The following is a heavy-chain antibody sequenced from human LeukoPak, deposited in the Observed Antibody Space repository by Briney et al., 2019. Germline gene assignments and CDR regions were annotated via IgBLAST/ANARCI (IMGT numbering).Heavy chain of an antibody. CDR3: ARDEKDGAFDI. CDR1: GGSISSFY. J-gene: IGHJ3*02. V-gene: IGHV4-4*08. CDR2: VYSSGIT. D-gene: IGHD5-24*01. Sequence: SETLSLTCTVSGGSISSFYWSWIRQPPGKGLEWIGYVYSSGITNYNPSLKSRVTISVDTSKNQFSLKLSSVTAADTAVYYCARDEKDGAFDIWGQGTMVTVSS.